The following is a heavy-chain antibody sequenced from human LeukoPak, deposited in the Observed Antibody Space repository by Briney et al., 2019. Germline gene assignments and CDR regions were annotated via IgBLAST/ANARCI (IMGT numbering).Heavy chain of an antibody. J-gene: IGHJ4*02. CDR1: GRSFSSYA. CDR3: ARGSASNWPVDI. Sequence: GASVRVSCKASGRSFSSYAISWVRQAPGRGLEWMGGITPVFGTAMYAQRFQGRVTISADDSTSTAYLEVTKVTSEDTAVYYCARGSASNWPVDIWGQGTLITVSS. D-gene: IGHD6-13*01. V-gene: IGHV1-69*13. CDR2: ITPVFGTA.